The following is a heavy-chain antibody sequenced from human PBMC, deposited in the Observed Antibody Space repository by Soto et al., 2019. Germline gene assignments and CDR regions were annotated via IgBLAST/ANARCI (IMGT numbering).Heavy chain of an antibody. Sequence: SETLSLTCTVSGGSISSGGYYWSWIRQHPGKGLEWIGYIYYSGSTYYNPSLKSRVTISVDTSKNQFSLKLSSVTAADTAVYYCARDARYCSSTSCSYYYGMDVWGQGTTVTVSS. CDR3: ARDARYCSSTSCSYYYGMDV. CDR1: GGSISSGGYY. V-gene: IGHV4-31*03. D-gene: IGHD2-2*01. CDR2: IYYSGST. J-gene: IGHJ6*02.